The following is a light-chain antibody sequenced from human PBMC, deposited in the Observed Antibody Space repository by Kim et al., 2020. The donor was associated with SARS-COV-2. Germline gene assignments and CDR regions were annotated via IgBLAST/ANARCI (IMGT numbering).Light chain of an antibody. CDR2: GSS. V-gene: IGKV3D-15*01. CDR3: QQYNNWPSWT. J-gene: IGKJ1*01. Sequence: SPGERVTLSCRASQSIGSKLAWYQHKRGQAPRLLVYGSSTRATGIPARFSGRGSGTEFTLTISGLQSEDFAVYYCQQYNNWPSWTFGQGTKVDIK. CDR1: QSIGSK.